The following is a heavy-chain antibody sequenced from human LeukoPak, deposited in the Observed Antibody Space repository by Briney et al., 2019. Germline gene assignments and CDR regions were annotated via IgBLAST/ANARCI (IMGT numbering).Heavy chain of an antibody. V-gene: IGHV3-74*01. J-gene: IGHJ4*02. D-gene: IGHD3-22*01. CDR1: GFTFSSYW. CDR2: INSDGSGT. CDR3: ARDSYYYDSSGYYPAGPIDY. Sequence: GGSLRLSCAASGFTFSSYWMHWVRHAPGEGLVWVSRINSDGSGTSYADSVKGRFTISRDNAKNTLYLQMNSLRAEDTAVYYCARDSYYYDSSGYYPAGPIDYWGQGTLVTVSS.